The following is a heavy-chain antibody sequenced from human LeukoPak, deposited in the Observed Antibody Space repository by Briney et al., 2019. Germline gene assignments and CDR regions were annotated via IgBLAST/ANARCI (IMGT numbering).Heavy chain of an antibody. D-gene: IGHD3-22*01. CDR1: GFTFSSYW. J-gene: IGHJ3*02. Sequence: PGGSLRLSCAASGFTFSSYWMHWVRQAPGKGLVWVSGIYTDGSSTTYADSVKGRFTISRDNAQNTLYLQMDSLRAEDTAVYYCAKVKGDNYYDPHHAFDIWGQGTKVTVSS. V-gene: IGHV3-74*01. CDR2: IYTDGSST. CDR3: AKVKGDNYYDPHHAFDI.